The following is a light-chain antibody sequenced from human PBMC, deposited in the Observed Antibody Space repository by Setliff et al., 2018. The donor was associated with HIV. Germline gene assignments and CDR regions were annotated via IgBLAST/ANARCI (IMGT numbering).Light chain of an antibody. CDR3: CSYAGSYTFPDD. Sequence: QSVLTQPRSVSGSPGQSVTISCTGTSSDVGGYNYVSWYQQYPGKAPKLMIYDVSKRPSGVPDRFSGSKSGNTASLTISGLQAEDEAEYFCCSYAGSYTFPDDFRTGTKVTVL. CDR1: SSDVGGYNY. V-gene: IGLV2-11*01. CDR2: DVS. J-gene: IGLJ1*01.